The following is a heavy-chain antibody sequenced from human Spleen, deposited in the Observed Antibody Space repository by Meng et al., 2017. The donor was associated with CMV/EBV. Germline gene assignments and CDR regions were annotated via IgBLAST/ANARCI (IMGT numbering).Heavy chain of an antibody. CDR2: ISGSGGST. CDR1: GFTVSSNY. J-gene: IGHJ6*02. D-gene: IGHD3-10*01. CDR3: AKAHRSYGSGSYQVPYYGMDV. Sequence: GESLKISCAASGFTVSSNYMSWVRQAPGKGLEWVSAISGSGGSTYYADSVKGRFTISRDNSKNTLYLQMNSLRAEDTAVYYCAKAHRSYGSGSYQVPYYGMDVWGQGTTVTVSS. V-gene: IGHV3-23*01.